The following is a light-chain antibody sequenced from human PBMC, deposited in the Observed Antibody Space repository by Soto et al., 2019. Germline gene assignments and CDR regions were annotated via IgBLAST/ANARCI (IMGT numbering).Light chain of an antibody. J-gene: IGLJ1*01. CDR2: DDN. V-gene: IGLV1-51*01. Sequence: QSVLTQPPSLSAAPGRTVTISCSGSISNIGGNSVSWYQQLPGTAPKLLIYDDNKRRSGIPDRFSGSKSGTSATLGIPGLHTGDEADYYCGSWDSSLSAYVYGTGTKVTVL. CDR1: ISNIGGNS. CDR3: GSWDSSLSAYV.